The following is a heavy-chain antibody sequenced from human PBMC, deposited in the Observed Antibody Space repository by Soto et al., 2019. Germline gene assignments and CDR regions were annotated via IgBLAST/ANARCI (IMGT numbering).Heavy chain of an antibody. J-gene: IGHJ3*02. CDR1: GYSFTSYW. CDR2: IDPSDSYT. V-gene: IGHV5-10-1*01. D-gene: IGHD5-12*01. Sequence: LGESLQISCKGSGYSFTSYWISWVRQMPGKGLEWIGRIDPSDSYTNYSPSFQGHVTISADKSISTAYLQWSSLKASDTAMYYCARRKRDGYNPGYAFDIWGQGTMVTVSS. CDR3: ARRKRDGYNPGYAFDI.